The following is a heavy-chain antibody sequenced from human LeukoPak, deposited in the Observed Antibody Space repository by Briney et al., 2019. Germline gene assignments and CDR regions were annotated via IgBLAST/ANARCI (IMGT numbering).Heavy chain of an antibody. J-gene: IGHJ5*02. D-gene: IGHD4-17*01. V-gene: IGHV4-4*07. CDR2: IYTSGST. CDR3: ARDFDYGDYGTRFDP. CDR1: GSSISSYY. Sequence: SETLSLTCTVSGSSISSYYWSWIRQPAGKGLEWIGRIYTSGSTNYNPSLKSRVTMSVDTSKNQFSLKLSSVTAADTAVYYCARDFDYGDYGTRFDPWGQGTLVTVSS.